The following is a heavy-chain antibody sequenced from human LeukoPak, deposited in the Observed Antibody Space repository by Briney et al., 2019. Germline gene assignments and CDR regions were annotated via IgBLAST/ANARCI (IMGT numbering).Heavy chain of an antibody. CDR1: GFTFSSYA. CDR3: VRGKGGNSPPRYYFDY. D-gene: IGHD6-13*01. CDR2: ISYDGSNK. J-gene: IGHJ4*02. V-gene: IGHV3-30-3*01. Sequence: GGSLRLSCAASGFTFSSYAMHWVRQAPGKGLEWVAVISYDGSNKYYADSVKGRFTISRDNSKNTLYLQMNSLRAEDTAVYYCVRGKGGNSPPRYYFDYWGQGTLVTVSS.